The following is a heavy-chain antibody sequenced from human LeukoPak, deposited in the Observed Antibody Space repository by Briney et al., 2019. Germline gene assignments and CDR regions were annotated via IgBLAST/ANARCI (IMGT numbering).Heavy chain of an antibody. CDR3: ARGTAAGTH. CDR1: GFTFSSYW. V-gene: IGHV3-7*01. J-gene: IGHJ4*02. CDR2: IKQDGSEK. Sequence: GGSLRLSCAVSGFTFSSYWMSWVRQAPGKGLEWVANIKQDGSEKYYVDSVKGRFTISRDNAKNSLYLQMNSLRAEDTAVYYCARGTAAGTHWGQGTLVTVSS. D-gene: IGHD6-13*01.